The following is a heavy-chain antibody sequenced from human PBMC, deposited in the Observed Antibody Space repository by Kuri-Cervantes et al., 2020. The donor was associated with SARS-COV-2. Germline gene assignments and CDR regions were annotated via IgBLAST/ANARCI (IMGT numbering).Heavy chain of an antibody. Sequence: SETLSLTCTVSGGSVSSGSYYWSWIRQPPGKGLEWIGYIYYTGSTNYSHYLKRWFTISVDTSKNQFTLKLSYVTHADTAVYYCASVAAGTIEDYYYGMGVWGQGTTVTVSS. V-gene: IGHV4-61*01. D-gene: IGHD6-13*01. CDR3: ASVAAGTIEDYYYGMGV. CDR2: IYYTGST. CDR1: GGSVSSGSYY. J-gene: IGHJ6*02.